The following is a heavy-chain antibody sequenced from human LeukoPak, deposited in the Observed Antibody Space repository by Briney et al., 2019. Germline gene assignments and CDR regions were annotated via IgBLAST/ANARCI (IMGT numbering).Heavy chain of an antibody. D-gene: IGHD6-19*01. J-gene: IGHJ4*02. Sequence: GGSLRLSCAASGFTFSNAWMSWVRQAPGKGLEWVSAIGGSGGSTYYADSVKGRFTISRDNSKNTLYLQMNSLRAEDTAVYYCAARYSSGWPYFDYWGQGTLVTVSS. CDR1: GFTFSNAW. CDR2: IGGSGGST. CDR3: AARYSSGWPYFDY. V-gene: IGHV3-23*01.